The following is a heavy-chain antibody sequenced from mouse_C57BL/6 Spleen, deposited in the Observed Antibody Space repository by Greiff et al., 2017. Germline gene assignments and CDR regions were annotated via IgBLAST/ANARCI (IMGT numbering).Heavy chain of an antibody. CDR2: IWGDGST. Sequence: VKLVESGPGLVAPSQSLSITCTVSGFSLTSYGVSWVRQPPGKGLEWLGVIWGDGSTNYHSALISRLSISKDNSKSQVFLKLNSLQTDDTTTYYWAKEGGGIYYGNYYAMDYWGQGTSVTVSS. CDR3: AKEGGGIYYGNYYAMDY. V-gene: IGHV2-3*01. D-gene: IGHD2-1*01. CDR1: GFSLTSYG. J-gene: IGHJ4*01.